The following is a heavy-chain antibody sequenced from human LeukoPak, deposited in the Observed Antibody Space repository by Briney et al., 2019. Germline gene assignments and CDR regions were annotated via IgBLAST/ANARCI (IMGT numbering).Heavy chain of an antibody. D-gene: IGHD2-15*01. CDR3: ARHLVFRDCSGGSCYRFDP. Sequence: TSETLSLTCTVSGGSISSYYWSWIRQPPGKGLEWIGYIYYSGSTNYNPSLKSRVTISVDTSKNQFSLKLSSVTAADTAVYYCARHLVFRDCSGGSCYRFDPWGQGTLVTVSS. CDR2: IYYSGST. V-gene: IGHV4-59*08. J-gene: IGHJ5*02. CDR1: GGSISSYY.